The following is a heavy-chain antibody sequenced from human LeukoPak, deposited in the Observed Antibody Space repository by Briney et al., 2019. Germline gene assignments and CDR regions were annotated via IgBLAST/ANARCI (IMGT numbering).Heavy chain of an antibody. CDR2: INGDGSSA. V-gene: IGHV3-74*01. J-gene: IGHJ4*02. Sequence: PGGSLRLSCAASGFTFSSYGMHWVRQAPGKGLVWVSRINGDGSSATYADSMKGRFTISRDNAKNTLYLQMNSLRAEDTAVYYCARGYSSSYRIDYWGQGTLVTVSS. CDR3: ARGYSSSYRIDY. CDR1: GFTFSSYG. D-gene: IGHD6-6*01.